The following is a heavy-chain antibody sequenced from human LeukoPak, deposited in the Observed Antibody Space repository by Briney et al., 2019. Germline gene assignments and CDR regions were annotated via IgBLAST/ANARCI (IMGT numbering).Heavy chain of an antibody. Sequence: SETLSLTCTVSGGSISSYYWSWIRQPPGKGLEWIGYIYYSGSTNYNPSLKSRVTLSVDTSKNQFSLKLSSVTAADTAVYYCAGSSGWYIWFDPWGQGTLVTVSS. CDR3: AGSSGWYIWFDP. J-gene: IGHJ5*02. CDR1: GGSISSYY. D-gene: IGHD6-19*01. CDR2: IYYSGST. V-gene: IGHV4-59*01.